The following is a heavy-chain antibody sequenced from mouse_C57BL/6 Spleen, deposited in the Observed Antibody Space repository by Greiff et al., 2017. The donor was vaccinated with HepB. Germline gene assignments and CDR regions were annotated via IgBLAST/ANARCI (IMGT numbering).Heavy chain of an antibody. J-gene: IGHJ4*01. CDR1: GYTFTSYW. V-gene: IGHV1-64*01. Sequence: QVQLKQSGAELVKPGASVKLSCKASGYTFTSYWMHWVKQRPGQGLEWIGMIHPNSGSTNYNEKFKSKATLTVDKSSSTAYMQLSSLTSEDSAVYYCARGATVVPYAMDYWGQGTSVTVSS. CDR3: ARGATVVPYAMDY. D-gene: IGHD1-1*01. CDR2: IHPNSGST.